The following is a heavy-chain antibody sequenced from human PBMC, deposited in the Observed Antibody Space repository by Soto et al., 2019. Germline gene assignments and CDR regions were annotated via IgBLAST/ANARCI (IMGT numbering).Heavy chain of an antibody. V-gene: IGHV3-7*01. Sequence: GESLKISCAASGFTFSSYWMSWVRQAPGKGLEWVANIKQDGSEKYYVDSVKGRFTISRDNAKNSLYLQMNSLRAEDTAVYYCARDRVGAMAYWGQGTLVTVSS. CDR2: IKQDGSEK. CDR3: ARDRVGAMAY. J-gene: IGHJ4*02. D-gene: IGHD1-26*01. CDR1: GFTFSSYW.